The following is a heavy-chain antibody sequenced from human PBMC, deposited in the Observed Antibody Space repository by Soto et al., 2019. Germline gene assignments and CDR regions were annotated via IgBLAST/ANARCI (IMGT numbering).Heavy chain of an antibody. J-gene: IGHJ4*02. V-gene: IGHV3-23*01. CDR3: ARDGKIGDYEH. Sequence: EVQLLESGGGLVQPGGSLRLSCAASGFTFSTYAMTWVRQAPGKGLEWVSGISGSGGPTYYADSVKGRFTISRDNSKNTLYLLMNNLRAEDTAVYYCARDGKIGDYEHWGLGTLVTVSS. CDR1: GFTFSTYA. CDR2: ISGSGGPT. D-gene: IGHD4-17*01.